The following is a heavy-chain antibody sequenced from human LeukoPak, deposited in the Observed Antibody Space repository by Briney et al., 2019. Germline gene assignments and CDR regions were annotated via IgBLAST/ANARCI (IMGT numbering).Heavy chain of an antibody. CDR1: GYTFTGYY. J-gene: IGHJ4*02. CDR3: ARSSAYGDYMNY. CDR2: INPNSGGT. Sequence: PRASVKVSCKASGYTFTGYYMHWVRQAPGQGLEWMGWINPNSGGTNYAQKFQGRVTMTRDTSISTAYMELSRLRSDDTAVYYCARSSAYGDYMNYWGQGTLVTVSS. V-gene: IGHV1-2*02. D-gene: IGHD4-17*01.